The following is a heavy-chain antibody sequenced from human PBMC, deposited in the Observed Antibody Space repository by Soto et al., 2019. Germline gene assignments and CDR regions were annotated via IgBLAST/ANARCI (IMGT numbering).Heavy chain of an antibody. D-gene: IGHD3-9*01. Sequence: QLQLQESGPGLVKPSETLSLTCTVSGGSISSSSYYWGWIRQPPGKGLEWIGSIYYSGSTYYNPSLKSQVTISVDTSKNQFSLKLSSATAADTAVYYCASHDWAKPFDYWGQGTLVTVSS. CDR2: IYYSGST. V-gene: IGHV4-39*01. J-gene: IGHJ4*02. CDR1: GGSISSSSYY. CDR3: ASHDWAKPFDY.